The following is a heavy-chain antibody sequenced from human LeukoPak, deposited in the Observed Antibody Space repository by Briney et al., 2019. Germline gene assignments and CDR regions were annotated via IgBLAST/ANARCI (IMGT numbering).Heavy chain of an antibody. CDR1: GFIVSSNY. V-gene: IGHV3-53*01. CDR3: ARAIAAAGTGDAFDI. CDR2: IYSGGRT. Sequence: PGGSLRLSCAASGFIVSSNYMSWVRQAPGKGLQWVSVIYSGGRTYYADSVKGRFTISRDNSRNTLYLQMNSLRAEDTALYYCARAIAAAGTGDAFDIWGQGTMVTVSS. J-gene: IGHJ3*02. D-gene: IGHD6-13*01.